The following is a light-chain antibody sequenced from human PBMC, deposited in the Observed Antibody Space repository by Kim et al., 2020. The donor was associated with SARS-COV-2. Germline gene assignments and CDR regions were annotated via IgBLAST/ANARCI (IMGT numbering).Light chain of an antibody. CDR1: GSNIGNNA. J-gene: IGLJ2*01. CDR2: YDD. V-gene: IGLV1-36*01. CDR3: AAWDDSLKGV. Sequence: PRQRGTISCSGSGSNIGNNAVNWYQQLPGKAPKLLIYYDDLLPSGVSDRFSGSKSGTSASLAISGLQSEDEADYYCAAWDDSLKGVFGGGTQLTVL.